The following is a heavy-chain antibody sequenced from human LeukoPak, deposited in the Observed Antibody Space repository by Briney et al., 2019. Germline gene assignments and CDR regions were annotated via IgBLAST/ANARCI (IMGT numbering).Heavy chain of an antibody. CDR3: ARDSGDGTYYDFWSGYYAFDY. V-gene: IGHV3-30-3*01. CDR2: ISYDGSNK. Sequence: GGSLRLSCAASGFTFSSYAMHWVRQAPGKGLEWVAVISYDGSNKYYADSVKGRFTISRDNSKNTLYLQMNSLRAEDTAGYYCARDSGDGTYYDFWSGYYAFDYWGQGTLVTVSS. CDR1: GFTFSSYA. D-gene: IGHD3-3*01. J-gene: IGHJ4*02.